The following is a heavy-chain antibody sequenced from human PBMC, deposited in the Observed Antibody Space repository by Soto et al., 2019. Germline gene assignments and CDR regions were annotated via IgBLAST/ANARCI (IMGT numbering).Heavy chain of an antibody. CDR1: GFTFRSFT. CDR2: ISSNSAYI. V-gene: IGHV3-21*01. D-gene: IGHD6-13*01. Sequence: GVSLRLSCAASGFTFRSFTMNWVRQAPGKGLEWVSTISSNSAYIYYTDALRGRFTISRDNAKNSLHLQMNSLRAEDTAVYYCTRDESRDSSARGWFDPWGPGNLATVSS. CDR3: TRDESRDSSARGWFDP. J-gene: IGHJ5*02.